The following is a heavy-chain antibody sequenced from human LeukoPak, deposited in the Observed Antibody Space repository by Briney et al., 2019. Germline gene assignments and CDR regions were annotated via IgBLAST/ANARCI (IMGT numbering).Heavy chain of an antibody. V-gene: IGHV3-9*01. CDR1: GFTFDNYG. J-gene: IGHJ4*02. Sequence: PGRSLRLSCAASGFTFDNYGMHWVRQVPGKGLEWVSGISWNGGSIGYVDSVKGRFTISRDNAKNSLYLQMNSLRAEDTAVYYCARVGFMGYFDYWGQGTLVTVSS. D-gene: IGHD3-10*01. CDR3: ARVGFMGYFDY. CDR2: ISWNGGSI.